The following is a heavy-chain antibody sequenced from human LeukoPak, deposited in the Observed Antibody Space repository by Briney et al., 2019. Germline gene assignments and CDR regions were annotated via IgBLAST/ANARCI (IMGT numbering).Heavy chain of an antibody. J-gene: IGHJ5*02. Sequence: SVKVSCKASGGTFSSYAISWVRQAPGQGLEWMGGIIPIFGTANYAQKFQGRVTITADKSTSTAYMELSSLRSDDTAVYYCARSGRYSGYDFGPTWGQGTLVTVSS. CDR2: IIPIFGTA. V-gene: IGHV1-69*06. D-gene: IGHD5-12*01. CDR1: GGTFSSYA. CDR3: ARSGRYSGYDFGPT.